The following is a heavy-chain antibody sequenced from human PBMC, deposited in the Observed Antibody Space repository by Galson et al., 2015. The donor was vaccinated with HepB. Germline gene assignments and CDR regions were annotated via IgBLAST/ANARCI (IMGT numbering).Heavy chain of an antibody. V-gene: IGHV1-3*01. J-gene: IGHJ5*02. CDR1: GYTFTSYA. D-gene: IGHD3-22*01. Sequence: SVKVSCKASGYTFTSYAMHWVRQAPGQRLEWMGWINAGNGNTKYSQKFQGRVTVTRDTSASTAYMELSSLRSEDTAVYYCARVGITMRFDPWGQGTLVTVSS. CDR3: ARVGITMRFDP. CDR2: INAGNGNT.